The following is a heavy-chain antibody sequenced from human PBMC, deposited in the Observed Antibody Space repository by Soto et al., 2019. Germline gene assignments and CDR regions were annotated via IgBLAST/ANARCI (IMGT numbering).Heavy chain of an antibody. V-gene: IGHV3-74*01. CDR2: INFDGSAT. D-gene: IGHD4-4*01. J-gene: IGHJ4*02. CDR3: ARDRGNYNGIFDY. CDR1: GLTFSSSW. Sequence: EVQLVESGGGLVQPGGSRRLSCAVSGLTFSSSWMHWVRQGPGKGLVWVSRINFDGSATHYADSVQGRFTISRDNAQNVLSLQMTNLSAEDTAVYYCARDRGNYNGIFDYWGQGTLVTVSS.